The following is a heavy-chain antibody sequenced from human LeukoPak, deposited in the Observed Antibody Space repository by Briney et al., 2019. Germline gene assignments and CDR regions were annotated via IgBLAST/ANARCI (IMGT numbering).Heavy chain of an antibody. Sequence: GGSLRLSCAAARFTFSSYAMNWVRQAPGGGLEWVSGFSGSGGTTYYADSVKGRFTISRDNSKNTLYLQMNSLRAEDTAVYYCANGNRCTSPNCLGYYYFYMDVWGKGTTVTLSS. CDR2: FSGSGGTT. J-gene: IGHJ6*03. CDR3: ANGNRCTSPNCLGYYYFYMDV. V-gene: IGHV3-23*01. CDR1: RFTFSSYA. D-gene: IGHD2-8*01.